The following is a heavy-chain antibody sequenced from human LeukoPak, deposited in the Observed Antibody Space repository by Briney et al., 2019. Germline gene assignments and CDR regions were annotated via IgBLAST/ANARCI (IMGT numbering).Heavy chain of an antibody. V-gene: IGHV4-59*01. CDR1: GGSISSYY. D-gene: IGHD6-6*01. CDR3: ASSSSAGPYYYYGMDV. Sequence: SETLSLTCTVSGGSISSYYWSWIRQPPGKGLEWIGYIYYSGSTNYNPSLKSRVTISVDTSKNQFSLKLSSVTAADTAVYYCASSSSAGPYYYYGMDVWGQGTTVTVSS. J-gene: IGHJ6*02. CDR2: IYYSGST.